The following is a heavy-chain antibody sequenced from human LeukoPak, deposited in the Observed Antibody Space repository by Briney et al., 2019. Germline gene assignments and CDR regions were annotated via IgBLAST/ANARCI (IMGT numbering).Heavy chain of an antibody. CDR1: GGSISSYY. CDR2: IYYSGSS. D-gene: IGHD6-13*01. J-gene: IGHJ6*02. CDR3: ARTSSSWRYYYYYYGMDV. Sequence: SETLSLTCTVSGGSISSYYWSWIRQPPGKGLEWIGYIYYSGSSNYNPSLKSRVTISVDTSKNQFSLKPSSVTAADTAVYYCARTSSSWRYYYYYYGMDVWGQGTTVTVSS. V-gene: IGHV4-59*01.